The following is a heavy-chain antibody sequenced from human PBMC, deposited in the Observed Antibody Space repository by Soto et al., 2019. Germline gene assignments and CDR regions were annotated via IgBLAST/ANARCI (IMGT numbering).Heavy chain of an antibody. D-gene: IGHD3-9*01. CDR1: GYTFTGYY. V-gene: IGHV1-2*04. CDR2: INPNSGGT. CDR3: ARGLDILTGYYLYYFDY. J-gene: IGHJ4*02. Sequence: ASVKVSCKASGYTFTGYYMHWVRQAPGQGLEWMGWINPNSGGTNYAQKFQGWVTMTRDTSISTAYMELSRLRSDDTAVYYCARGLDILTGYYLYYFDYWGQGTLVTVS.